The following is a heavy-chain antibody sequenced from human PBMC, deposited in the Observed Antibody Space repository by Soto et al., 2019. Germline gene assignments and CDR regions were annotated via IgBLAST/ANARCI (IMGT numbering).Heavy chain of an antibody. D-gene: IGHD1-26*01. J-gene: IGHJ6*02. CDR3: ARVGQWGGMDV. V-gene: IGHV1-3*05. CDR2: INSGNGNT. CDR1: GYTFTKYA. Sequence: QVQFVQSGAEEKKPGASVKVSCKTSGYTFTKYAIHWVRQAPAQSLEWMGWINSGNGNTKYSQTFQGRVTITTDPAANTAYMELSSLRSEDTAVYYCARVGQWGGMDVWGQGTTVTVSS.